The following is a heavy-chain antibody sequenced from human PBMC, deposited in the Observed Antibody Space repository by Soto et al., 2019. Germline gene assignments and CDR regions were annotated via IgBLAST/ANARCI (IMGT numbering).Heavy chain of an antibody. CDR3: ARDQVGISYYYSMDV. Sequence: GGSLRLSCAASGFTFSSYSMNWVRQAPGKGLEWVSSISSSSSYIYYADSVKGRFTISRDNAKNSLYLQMNSLRAEDTAVYYCARDQVGISYYYSMDVWGQGTTVTVSS. CDR2: ISSSSSYI. V-gene: IGHV3-21*01. J-gene: IGHJ6*02. CDR1: GFTFSSYS.